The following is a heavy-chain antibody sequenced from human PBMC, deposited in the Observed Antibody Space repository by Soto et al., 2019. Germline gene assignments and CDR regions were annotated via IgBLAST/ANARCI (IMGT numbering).Heavy chain of an antibody. CDR1: GISVSSGRYY. CDR2: IYYSGST. CDR3: ATDSSLRLGWFDP. D-gene: IGHD3-3*01. V-gene: IGHV4-61*01. Sequence: QVQLQESGPGLVKPSETLSLTCTVSGISVSSGRYYWSWIRQPPGKGLEWIGYIYYSGSTNYNPSLKSRVTIPVDTSKNQFSLKLSSVTAADTAVYYCATDSSLRLGWFDPWGQGTLVTVSS. J-gene: IGHJ5*02.